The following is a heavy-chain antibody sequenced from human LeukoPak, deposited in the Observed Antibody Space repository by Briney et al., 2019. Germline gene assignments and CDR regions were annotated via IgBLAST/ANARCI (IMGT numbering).Heavy chain of an antibody. D-gene: IGHD4-23*01. CDR1: GGSISSYY. V-gene: IGHV4-59*01. J-gene: IGHJ4*02. CDR3: ARVGVDYSGNIIKYYFDY. Sequence: SETLSLTCTVSGGSISSYYWSWIRQPPGEGLEWIGYVYYSETTNYNPSLKSRVIISVDTSKNQFSLKLSPVIAADTAVYYCARVGVDYSGNIIKYYFDYWGQGTLVTVSS. CDR2: VYYSETT.